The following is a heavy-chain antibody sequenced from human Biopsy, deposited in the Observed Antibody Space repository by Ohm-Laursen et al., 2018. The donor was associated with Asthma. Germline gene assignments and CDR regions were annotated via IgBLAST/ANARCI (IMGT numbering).Heavy chain of an antibody. CDR1: GFAVSRDH. CDR3: AKARIHHFYDSSGYYQHD. Sequence: SLRLSCAASGFAVSRDHMFWVRQAPGKGLEWVSVIYSGGTSHTADSVRGRFTISRDYSKSTLYLQMHSLRAEDTAVYYCAKARIHHFYDSSGYYQHDWGQGTLVTVSS. D-gene: IGHD3-22*01. V-gene: IGHV3-66*01. J-gene: IGHJ4*02. CDR2: IYSGGTS.